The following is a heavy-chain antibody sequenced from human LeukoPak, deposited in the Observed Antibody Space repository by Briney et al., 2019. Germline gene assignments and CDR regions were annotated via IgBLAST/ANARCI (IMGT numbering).Heavy chain of an antibody. J-gene: IGHJ4*02. V-gene: IGHV3-48*03. CDR1: GFTFSNYE. D-gene: IGHD1-26*01. CDR3: ATQLVGYFDY. CDR2: IDSSSSAI. Sequence: GGSLRLSCKASGFTFSNYEIDWVRQAPGKGLEWLSYIDSSSSAIYYADSVKGRFTTSRDNAKNSLYLQINNLRAEDTAVYYCATQLVGYFDYWGQGTLVIVP.